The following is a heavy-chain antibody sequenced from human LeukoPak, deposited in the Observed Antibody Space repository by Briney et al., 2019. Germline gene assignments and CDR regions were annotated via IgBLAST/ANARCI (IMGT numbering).Heavy chain of an antibody. V-gene: IGHV4-39*01. CDR2: IYYSGST. Sequence: TSETLSLTCTVSGGSISSSSYYWGWIRQPPGKGLEWIGSIYYSGSTYYNPSLKSRVTISVDTSKNQFSLKLSSVTAADTAVYYCARLGAVRELRFSFDYWGQGTLVTVSS. CDR1: GGSISSSSYY. D-gene: IGHD1-26*01. CDR3: ARLGAVRELRFSFDY. J-gene: IGHJ4*02.